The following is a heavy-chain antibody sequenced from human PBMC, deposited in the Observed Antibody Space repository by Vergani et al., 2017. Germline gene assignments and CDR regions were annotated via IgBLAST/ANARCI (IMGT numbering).Heavy chain of an antibody. CDR1: GFTFSSYSMN. CDR2: IYYSGST. V-gene: IGHV4-59*05. D-gene: IGHD6-13*01. CDR3: ARHVEAAAALLYYYYYYMDV. Sequence: VQLVESGGGLVKPGGSLRLSCAASGFTFSSYSMNWVRQAPGKGLEWIGSIYYSGSTYYNPSLKSRVTISVDTSKNQYSLKLSSVTAADTAVYYCARHVEAAAALLYYYYYYMDVWGKGTTVTVSS. J-gene: IGHJ6*03.